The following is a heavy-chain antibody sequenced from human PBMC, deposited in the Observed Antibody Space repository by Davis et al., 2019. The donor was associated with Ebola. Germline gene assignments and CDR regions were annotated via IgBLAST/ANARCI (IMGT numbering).Heavy chain of an antibody. D-gene: IGHD3-10*01. V-gene: IGHV1-2*06. J-gene: IGHJ6*04. CDR1: GYTFTSYA. CDR3: VWFGEFFFEDYYYYYGMDV. CDR2: INPNSGGT. Sequence: AASVKVSCKASGYTFTSYAMNWVRQAPGQGLEWMGRINPNSGGTNYAQKFQGRVTMTRDTSISTAYMELSRLRSDDTAVYYCVWFGEFFFEDYYYYYGMDVWGKGTTVTVSS.